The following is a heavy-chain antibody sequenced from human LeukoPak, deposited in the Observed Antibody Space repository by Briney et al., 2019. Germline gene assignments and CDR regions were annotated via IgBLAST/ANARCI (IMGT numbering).Heavy chain of an antibody. D-gene: IGHD3-22*01. Sequence: GGSLRLSCAASGFTLSSYWMHWVRQAPGKGLVWVSRIKSDGRTNYADSVKGRFTISRDNAKNTVSLQMNSLRAEDTGVYYCAGAPSEIGGYYPEYFRHWGQGTLVIVSS. CDR2: IKSDGRT. CDR1: GFTLSSYW. V-gene: IGHV3-74*01. CDR3: AGAPSEIGGYYPEYFRH. J-gene: IGHJ1*01.